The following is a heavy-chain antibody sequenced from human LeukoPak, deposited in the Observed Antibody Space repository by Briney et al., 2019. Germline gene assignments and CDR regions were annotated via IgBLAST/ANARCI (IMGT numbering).Heavy chain of an antibody. V-gene: IGHV3-21*01. CDR1: GLTFSSYS. J-gene: IGHJ5*02. CDR3: ARCSSTTCYPGWSYRFDP. CDR2: ISSSSNYI. D-gene: IGHD2-2*01. Sequence: GGSLRLSCAASGLTFSSYSMNWVRQAPGKGLEWVSSISSSSNYIYYADSVKGRFTISRDNAKNSLYLQMNSLRAEDTAVYYCARCSSTTCYPGWSYRFDPWGQGTLVTVSS.